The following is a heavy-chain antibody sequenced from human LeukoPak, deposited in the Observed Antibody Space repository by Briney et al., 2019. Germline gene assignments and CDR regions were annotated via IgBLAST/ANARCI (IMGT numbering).Heavy chain of an antibody. CDR3: ARDKMTGDSYFDY. J-gene: IGHJ4*02. D-gene: IGHD7-27*01. CDR2: IKQDGSKK. Sequence: PGGSLRLSCVASGFPFSSYWMTWVRQAPGKGLEWVANIKQDGSKKSYVDSVKGRFTISRDSAKNSLLLQMDGLRAEDTAVYYCARDKMTGDSYFDYWGQGILVTVSS. V-gene: IGHV3-7*01. CDR1: GFPFSSYW.